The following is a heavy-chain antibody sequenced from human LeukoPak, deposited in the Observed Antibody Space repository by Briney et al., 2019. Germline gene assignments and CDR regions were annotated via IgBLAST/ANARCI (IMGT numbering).Heavy chain of an antibody. CDR3: AKERSYGPLFDY. D-gene: IGHD5-18*01. J-gene: IGHJ4*02. Sequence: GGPLRLSCAASGFTFSSYGMHWVRQAPGRGLEWVAVISYDGSNKYYADSVKGRFTISRDNSKNTLYLQMNSLRAEDTAVYYCAKERSYGPLFDYWGQGTLVTVSS. V-gene: IGHV3-30*18. CDR1: GFTFSSYG. CDR2: ISYDGSNK.